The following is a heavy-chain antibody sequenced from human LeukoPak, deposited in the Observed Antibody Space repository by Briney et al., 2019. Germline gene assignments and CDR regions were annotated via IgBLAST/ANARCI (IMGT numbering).Heavy chain of an antibody. CDR3: ARVVYSNSGYMDV. J-gene: IGHJ6*03. CDR2: IYYSGST. CDR1: CGSISSYY. V-gene: IGHV4-59*12. D-gene: IGHD6-6*01. Sequence: SETLSLTCTVSCGSISSYYWRWIRQPPGQGLEWIGYIYYSGSTNYTPSLTSRLTISVDTSKNQFSLRLSSVTAADTAMYYCARVVYSNSGYMDVWGKGTTVTVPS.